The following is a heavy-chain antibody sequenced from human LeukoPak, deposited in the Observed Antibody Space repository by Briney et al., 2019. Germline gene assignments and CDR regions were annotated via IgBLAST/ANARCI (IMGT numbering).Heavy chain of an antibody. V-gene: IGHV4-61*01. CDR2: IYYSGST. Sequence: VKPSETLSLTCAVSGYSISSGYYWSWIRQPPGKGLEWIGYIYYSGSTNYNPSLKSRVTISVDTSKNQFSLKLSSVTAADTAVYYCARGGVRGFDYWGQGTLVTVSS. CDR1: GYSISSGYY. D-gene: IGHD3-10*01. CDR3: ARGGVRGFDY. J-gene: IGHJ4*02.